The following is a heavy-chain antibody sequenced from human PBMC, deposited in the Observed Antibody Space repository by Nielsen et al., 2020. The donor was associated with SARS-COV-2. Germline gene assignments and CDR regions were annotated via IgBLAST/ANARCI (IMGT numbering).Heavy chain of an antibody. Sequence: GESLKISCAASGFSFSTYDMSWVRQAPGKGLEWVSYISSSSSYTNYADSVKGRFTISRDNAKNSLYLQMNSLRAEDTAVYYCARGGLSDFWSGYLTYWGQGTLVTVSS. CDR2: ISSSSSYT. V-gene: IGHV3-11*05. J-gene: IGHJ4*02. CDR3: ARGGLSDFWSGYLTY. CDR1: GFSFSTYD. D-gene: IGHD3-3*01.